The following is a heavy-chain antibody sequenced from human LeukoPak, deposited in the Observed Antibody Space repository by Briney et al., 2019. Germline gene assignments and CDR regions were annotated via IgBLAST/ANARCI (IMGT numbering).Heavy chain of an antibody. Sequence: GGSLRLSCAASGFTFSDYYMSWIRQAPGKGLEWVSYISSSSSTIYYADSVKGRFTISRDNAKNSLYLQMNSLRAEDTAVYYCARSGFTWIQHPYAMDAWGPGTTVTVSS. D-gene: IGHD5-18*01. CDR3: ARSGFTWIQHPYAMDA. CDR1: GFTFSDYY. V-gene: IGHV3-11*04. J-gene: IGHJ6*02. CDR2: ISSSSSTI.